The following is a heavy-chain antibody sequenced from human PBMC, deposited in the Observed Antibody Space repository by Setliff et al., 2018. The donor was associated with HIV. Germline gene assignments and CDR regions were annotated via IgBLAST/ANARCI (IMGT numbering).Heavy chain of an antibody. CDR2: ISSTGTT. V-gene: IGHV4-4*08. Sequence: SETLSLTCVVSDDSFTNYDWTWIRQSPGRALQWIGSISSTGTTNYSPSLRSRFTISIETSNTRFSLWLRSVTASDTATYYCARLGRAIDDGGSSVRLDFWGQGVRVTVS. CDR3: ARLGRAIDDGGSSVRLDF. D-gene: IGHD2-15*01. J-gene: IGHJ4*02. CDR1: DDSFTNYD.